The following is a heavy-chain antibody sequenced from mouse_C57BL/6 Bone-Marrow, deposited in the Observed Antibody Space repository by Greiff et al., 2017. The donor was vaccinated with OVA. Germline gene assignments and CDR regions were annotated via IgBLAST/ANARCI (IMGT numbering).Heavy chain of an antibody. J-gene: IGHJ3*01. D-gene: IGHD2-4*01. V-gene: IGHV2-5*01. Sequence: VKLMESGPGLVQPSQSLSITCTVSGFSLTSYGVHWVRQSPGKGLEWLGVIWRGGSTDYNAAFMSRLSITKDNSKSQVFFKMNSLQADDTAIYYCAKTYYDYDQVFAYWGQGTLVTVSA. CDR3: AKTYYDYDQVFAY. CDR1: GFSLTSYG. CDR2: IWRGGST.